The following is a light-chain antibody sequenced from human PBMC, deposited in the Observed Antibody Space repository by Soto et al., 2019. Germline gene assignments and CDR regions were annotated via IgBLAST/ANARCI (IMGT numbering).Light chain of an antibody. V-gene: IGKV1-39*01. CDR2: ATS. J-gene: IGKJ4*01. CDR3: QQSYSIPLT. Sequence: DIQMTQSPSSLSASVGDRVTITCRPSQSISSDLNWYQQKPGQAPKLLIYATSNLQSGVPSRFSGSGSGTDFTLTISSLQPEDIATYYCQQSYSIPLTFGGGTKVQIK. CDR1: QSISSD.